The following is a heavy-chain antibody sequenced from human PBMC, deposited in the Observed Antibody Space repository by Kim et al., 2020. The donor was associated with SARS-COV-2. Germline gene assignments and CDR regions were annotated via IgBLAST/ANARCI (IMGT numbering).Heavy chain of an antibody. J-gene: IGHJ4*02. Sequence: GGSLRLSCAASGFTFSSYAMHWVRQAPGKGLEWVAVISYDGSNKYYADSVKGRFTISRDNSKNTLYLQMNSLRAEDTAVYYCARGTVRIVDRYYFDYWGQGTLVTVSS. CDR1: GFTFSSYA. V-gene: IGHV3-30*04. CDR2: ISYDGSNK. D-gene: IGHD1-26*01. CDR3: ARGTVRIVDRYYFDY.